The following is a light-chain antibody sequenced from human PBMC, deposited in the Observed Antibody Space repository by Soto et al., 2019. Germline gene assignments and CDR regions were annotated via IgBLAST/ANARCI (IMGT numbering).Light chain of an antibody. CDR2: DAS. V-gene: IGKV3-11*01. Sequence: EIVLTQSPATLSLFPGERATLSCRASQSVSSYLAWYQHKPGQAPRLLIYDASNRATGIPARFSGSGSGTDFTLTISNLEPEDFAVYYGQQRVSWPLAFGGGTKVEI. J-gene: IGKJ4*01. CDR1: QSVSSY. CDR3: QQRVSWPLA.